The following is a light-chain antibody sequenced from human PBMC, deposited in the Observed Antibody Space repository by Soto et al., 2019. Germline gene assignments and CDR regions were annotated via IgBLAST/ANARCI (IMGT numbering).Light chain of an antibody. V-gene: IGKV1-27*01. J-gene: IGKJ4*01. CDR1: QDISNS. Sequence: DIQMTQSPSSLSASVGDRVTITCRASQDISNSLAWYQLKPGKVPNLLIYAASTLQSGVPNRFSGSGSGTDFTLTITSLEPEDVATYYCQKYNTAPLTFGGGTRVEIK. CDR2: AAS. CDR3: QKYNTAPLT.